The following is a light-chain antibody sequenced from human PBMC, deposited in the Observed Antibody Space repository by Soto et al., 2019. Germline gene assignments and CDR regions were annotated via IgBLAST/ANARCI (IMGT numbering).Light chain of an antibody. CDR3: QHYGNSPAWT. V-gene: IGKV3-20*01. CDR1: QSVSSN. Sequence: EIVLTQSPGTLSLSAGERATLSCRASQSVSSNLAWYQHKPGQAPRLFIYGASSRATGTPDRFSGSGSGTDFTLTISRLEAEDFAVYYCQHYGNSPAWTFGQGTKVEIK. CDR2: GAS. J-gene: IGKJ1*01.